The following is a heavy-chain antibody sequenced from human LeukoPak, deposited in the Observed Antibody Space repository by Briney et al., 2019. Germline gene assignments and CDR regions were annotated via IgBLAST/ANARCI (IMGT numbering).Heavy chain of an antibody. V-gene: IGHV3-23*01. J-gene: IGHJ1*01. Sequence: ETLSLTCAVYGGSFSGYYWSWIRQPPGKGLERVSGISPSGGITYYTDSVKGRFTISRDNSKNTQSLQMNSLRAEDTAVYYCAKDDDWGRYKHWGQGTLVTVSS. CDR3: AKDDDWGRYKH. CDR1: GGSFSGYY. D-gene: IGHD3-16*01. CDR2: ISPSGGIT.